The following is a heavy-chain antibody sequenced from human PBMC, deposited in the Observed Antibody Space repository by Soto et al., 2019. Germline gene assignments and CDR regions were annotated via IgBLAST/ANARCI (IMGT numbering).Heavy chain of an antibody. D-gene: IGHD3-3*01. CDR2: IYYSGST. V-gene: IGHV4-30-4*01. Sequence: KTSETLSLTCTVSGGSISSGDYYWSWIRQPPGKGLEWIGYIYYSGSTYYNPPLKSRATISVDTSKNQFSLKLSSVTAADTAVYYCARDRFRGYDFWSGYYAGFDYWGQGTLVTVSS. J-gene: IGHJ4*02. CDR3: ARDRFRGYDFWSGYYAGFDY. CDR1: GGSISSGDYY.